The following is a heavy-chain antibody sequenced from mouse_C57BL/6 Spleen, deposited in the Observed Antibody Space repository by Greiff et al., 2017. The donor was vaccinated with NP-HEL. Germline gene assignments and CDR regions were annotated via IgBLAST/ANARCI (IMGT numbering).Heavy chain of an antibody. Sequence: EVQGVESGGGLVKPGGSLKLSCAASGFTFSSYAMSWVRQTPEKRLEWVATISDGGSYTYYPDNVKGRFTISRDNAKNNLYLQMSHLKSEDTAMYYCAREDYSNPGFDYWGQGTTLTVSS. CDR2: ISDGGSYT. CDR1: GFTFSSYA. V-gene: IGHV5-4*01. CDR3: AREDYSNPGFDY. J-gene: IGHJ2*01. D-gene: IGHD2-5*01.